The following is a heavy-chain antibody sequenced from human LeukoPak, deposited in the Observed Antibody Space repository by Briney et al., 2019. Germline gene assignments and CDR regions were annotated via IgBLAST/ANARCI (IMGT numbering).Heavy chain of an antibody. D-gene: IGHD2-15*01. V-gene: IGHV3-33*06. Sequence: GRSLRLSCAASGFTFSSYGMQWVRQAPGKGLEWFAFLLYDRSNQYYAPSVKGRFTISRDNSKNTLYLQMNSLRAEDTAVYYCAKGSLDYWGQGTLVTVSS. CDR1: GFTFSSYG. CDR2: LLYDRSNQ. CDR3: AKGSLDY. J-gene: IGHJ4*02.